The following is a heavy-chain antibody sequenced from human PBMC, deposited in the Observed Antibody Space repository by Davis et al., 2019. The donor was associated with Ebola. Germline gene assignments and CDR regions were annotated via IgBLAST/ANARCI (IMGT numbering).Heavy chain of an antibody. CDR2: ISAYNGNT. V-gene: IGHV1-18*01. Sequence: ASVKVSCKASGYTFTSYGISWVRQAPGQGLEWMGWISAYNGNTNYAQKLQGRVTMTTDTSTSTAYMELRSLRSDDTAGYYCSRDMGMVQEANWFDPWGQGTPVTLSP. CDR1: GYTFTSYG. CDR3: SRDMGMVQEANWFDP. D-gene: IGHD3-10*01. J-gene: IGHJ5*02.